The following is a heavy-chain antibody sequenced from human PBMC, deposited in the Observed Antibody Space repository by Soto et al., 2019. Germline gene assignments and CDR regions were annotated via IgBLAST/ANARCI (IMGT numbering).Heavy chain of an antibody. V-gene: IGHV4-31*03. CDR1: GGSISSGGYY. D-gene: IGHD3-10*01. CDR2: IYYSGST. J-gene: IGHJ4*02. Sequence: QVQLQESGPGLVKPSQTLSLTCTVSGGSISSGGYYWSWIRQHPGKGLEWIGYIYYSGSTYYNPSLKSRVTISVDTAKNQFSLKLSSVTAADTAVYYCAREVITMVRDRGRYFDYWGQGTLVTVSS. CDR3: AREVITMVRDRGRYFDY.